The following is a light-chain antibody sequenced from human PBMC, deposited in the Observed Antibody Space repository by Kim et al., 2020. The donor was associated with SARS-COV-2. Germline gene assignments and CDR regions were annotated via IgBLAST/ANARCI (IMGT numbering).Light chain of an antibody. CDR1: QGIPNS. CDR2: AAS. J-gene: IGKJ1*01. V-gene: IGKV1-27*01. CDR3: QKYNSAPWT. Sequence: GHRVTIHCRASQGIPNSLAWDQQKPGKVPQPQIYAASDLQAGVPSRFSGSGSGTDFTLTISSLQPEDVATYYCQKYNSAPWTFGQGTKVDIK.